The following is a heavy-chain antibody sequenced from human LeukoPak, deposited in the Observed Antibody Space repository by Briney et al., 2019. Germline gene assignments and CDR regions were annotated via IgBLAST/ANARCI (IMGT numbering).Heavy chain of an antibody. D-gene: IGHD3-22*01. V-gene: IGHV4-31*03. CDR3: ARVPPYDSSGYRANDAFDI. Sequence: SETLSLTCTVSGVSISSGGYYWSWIRQHPGKGLEWIGYIYYSGSTYYNPSLKSRVTISVDTSKNQFSLKLSSVTAADTAVYYCARVPPYDSSGYRANDAFDIWGQGTMVTVSS. CDR1: GVSISSGGYY. CDR2: IYYSGST. J-gene: IGHJ3*02.